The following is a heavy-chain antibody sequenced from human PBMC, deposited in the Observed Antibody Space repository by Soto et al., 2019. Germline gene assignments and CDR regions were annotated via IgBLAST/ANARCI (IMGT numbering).Heavy chain of an antibody. CDR3: AREGPPGPYYYYGIDV. CDR1: GGTFSSYT. J-gene: IGHJ6*02. Sequence: SVKVSCKASGGTFSSYTISWVRQAPGQGLEWMGRIIPILGIANYAQKFQGRVTITADKSTSTAYMELSSLRSEDTAVYYCAREGPPGPYYYYGIDVWGQGTTVTVSS. CDR2: IIPILGIA. V-gene: IGHV1-69*04.